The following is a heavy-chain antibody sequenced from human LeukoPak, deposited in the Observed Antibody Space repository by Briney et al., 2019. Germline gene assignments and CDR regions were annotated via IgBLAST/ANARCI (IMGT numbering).Heavy chain of an antibody. CDR3: ASDHSSASYTYYSHYMDV. Sequence: SETLSLTCTVSGGSISSYYWSWIRQPPGKGLEWVGYIYYSGSTNYNPSLKSRVTISIDTSKNQFSLKLTSATAADTAVYYCASDHSSASYTYYSHYMDVWGKGTTVTVPS. J-gene: IGHJ6*03. D-gene: IGHD1-26*01. V-gene: IGHV4-59*12. CDR1: GGSISSYY. CDR2: IYYSGST.